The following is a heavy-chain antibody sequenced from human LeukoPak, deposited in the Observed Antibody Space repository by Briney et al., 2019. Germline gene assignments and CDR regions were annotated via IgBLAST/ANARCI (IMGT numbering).Heavy chain of an antibody. CDR3: ARDLAESYYDSSVFDY. Sequence: SETLSLTCTVSGGSISSGSYYWSWIRQPAGKGLELIGRIYTSGSTNYNPSLKSRVTISVDTSKNQFSLKLSSVTAADTAVYYCARDLAESYYDSSVFDYWGQGTLVTVSS. V-gene: IGHV4-61*02. CDR2: IYTSGST. J-gene: IGHJ4*02. D-gene: IGHD3-22*01. CDR1: GGSISSGSYY.